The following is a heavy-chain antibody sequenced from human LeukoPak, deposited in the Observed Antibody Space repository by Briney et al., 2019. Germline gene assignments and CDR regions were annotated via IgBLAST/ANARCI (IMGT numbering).Heavy chain of an antibody. D-gene: IGHD4-17*01. J-gene: IGHJ2*01. Sequence: ASVKVSCKASGYTLTGYYMHWVRQAPGQGLEWMGWINPNSGGTNYAQKFQGRVTMTGDTSISTAYMELSRLRSDDTAAYYCARTSGTVTTSSWYFDLWGRGTLVTVSS. V-gene: IGHV1-2*02. CDR2: INPNSGGT. CDR3: ARTSGTVTTSSWYFDL. CDR1: GYTLTGYY.